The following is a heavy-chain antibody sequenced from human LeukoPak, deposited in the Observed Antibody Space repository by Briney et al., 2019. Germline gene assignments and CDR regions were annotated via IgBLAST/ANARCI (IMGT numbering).Heavy chain of an antibody. CDR3: ARDRPQYSSSAHRGVFDY. CDR1: GGSISSSSYY. Sequence: SEPLSLTCTVSGGSISSSSYYWGWIRQPPGKGLEWIGSIYYSGSTYYNPSLKSRVTISVDTSKNQFSLKLSSVTAADTAVYYCARDRPQYSSSAHRGVFDYWGQGTLVTVSS. CDR2: IYYSGST. J-gene: IGHJ4*02. V-gene: IGHV4-39*07. D-gene: IGHD6-6*01.